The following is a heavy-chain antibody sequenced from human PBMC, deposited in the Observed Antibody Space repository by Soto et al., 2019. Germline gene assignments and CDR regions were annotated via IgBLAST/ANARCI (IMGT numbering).Heavy chain of an antibody. Sequence: PGESLKISCKGSGYSFTSYWIGWVRQMPGKGLEWMGIIYPGDSDTRYSPSFQGQVTISADKSISTAYLQWSSLKASDTAMYYWARNKGNDFWLSYQAVGGRGTTVPVSS. CDR3: ARNKGNDFWLSYQAV. D-gene: IGHD3-3*01. V-gene: IGHV5-51*01. CDR2: IYPGDSDT. J-gene: IGHJ6*04. CDR1: GYSFTSYW.